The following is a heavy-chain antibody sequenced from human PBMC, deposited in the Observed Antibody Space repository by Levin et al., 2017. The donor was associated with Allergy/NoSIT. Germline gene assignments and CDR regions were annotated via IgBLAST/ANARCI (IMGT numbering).Heavy chain of an antibody. V-gene: IGHV3-48*02. CDR3: ARDVGDYDYIWGSYRSGNDAFDM. J-gene: IGHJ3*02. Sequence: GESLKISCAASGFTFTSYSMNWVRQAPGKGLEWISYIDVGSSTIHYADSVKGRFTVSRDNAKNSLYLQLNSLRDEDTAVYYCARDVGDYDYIWGSYRSGNDAFDMWGQGTMVTVSS. D-gene: IGHD3-16*02. CDR1: GFTFTSYS. CDR2: IDVGSSTI.